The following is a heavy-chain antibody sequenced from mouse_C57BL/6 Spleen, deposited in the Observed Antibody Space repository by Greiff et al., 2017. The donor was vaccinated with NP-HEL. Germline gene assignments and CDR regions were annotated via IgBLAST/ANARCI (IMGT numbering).Heavy chain of an antibody. J-gene: IGHJ2*01. Sequence: EVQLVESEGGLVQPGSSMKLSCAASGFTFSDYYMAWVRQVPEKGLEWVANINYDGSSTYYLDSLKSRFIISRDNAKNILYLQMSSLKSEDTATYYCARNSNYGFYYFDYWGQGTTLTVSS. D-gene: IGHD2-5*01. CDR2: INYDGSST. V-gene: IGHV5-16*01. CDR3: ARNSNYGFYYFDY. CDR1: GFTFSDYY.